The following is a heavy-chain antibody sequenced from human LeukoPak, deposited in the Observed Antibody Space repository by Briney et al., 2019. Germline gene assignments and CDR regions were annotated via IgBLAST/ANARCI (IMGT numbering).Heavy chain of an antibody. V-gene: IGHV3-21*01. CDR2: SGTRSGTK. D-gene: IGHD3-16*02. CDR3: LLQMTYGELSDPDF. CDR1: GFTLSSLA. J-gene: IGHJ4*02. Sequence: GGSLRLSCTASGFTLSSLAMHWVRQAPGKGLEWVSSSGTRSGTKYYADSVMGRFTISRDSAMNSVSLQINSLRAEDTAVYYCLLQMTYGELSDPDFRGQGTLVTVSS.